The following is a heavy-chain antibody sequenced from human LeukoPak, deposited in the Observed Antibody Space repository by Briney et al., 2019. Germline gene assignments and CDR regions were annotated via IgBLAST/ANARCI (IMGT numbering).Heavy chain of an antibody. J-gene: IGHJ6*03. V-gene: IGHV4-4*07. CDR2: IYTSGST. CDR3: AREGYSSGWYPSGRYYYMDV. D-gene: IGHD6-19*01. Sequence: SETLSLTCTVSGGSISSYYWSWIRQPAGKGLEWIWRIYTSGSTNYNPSLKSRVTMSVDTSKNQFSLKLSSVTAADTAVYYCAREGYSSGWYPSGRYYYMDVWGKGTTVTNSS. CDR1: GGSISSYY.